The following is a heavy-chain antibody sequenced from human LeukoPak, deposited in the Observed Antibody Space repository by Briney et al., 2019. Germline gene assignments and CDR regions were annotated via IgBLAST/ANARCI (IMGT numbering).Heavy chain of an antibody. CDR2: IYYSGST. D-gene: IGHD6-13*01. J-gene: IGHJ4*02. Sequence: SETLSLTCTVSGGSISSGGYYWSWIRQHPGKGLEWIGYIYYSGSTYYSPSLKSRVTISVDTSKNQLSLKLSSVTAADTAVYYCARAAAAGTRYWGQGTLVTVSS. CDR1: GGSISSGGYY. V-gene: IGHV4-31*03. CDR3: ARAAAAGTRY.